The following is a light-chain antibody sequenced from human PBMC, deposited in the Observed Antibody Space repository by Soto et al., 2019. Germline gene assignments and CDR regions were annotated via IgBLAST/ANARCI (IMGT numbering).Light chain of an antibody. Sequence: QLVLTQPASVSGSPGQSITISCTGSSSDVGGYDYVSWYQQHPGKAPQLIIFEVSNRPSGVSNRFSGSKSGITASLTISGLQAEDEADYYCSSYTDSTTRVFGGGTKVTVL. J-gene: IGLJ3*02. V-gene: IGLV2-14*01. CDR2: EVS. CDR1: SSDVGGYDY. CDR3: SSYTDSTTRV.